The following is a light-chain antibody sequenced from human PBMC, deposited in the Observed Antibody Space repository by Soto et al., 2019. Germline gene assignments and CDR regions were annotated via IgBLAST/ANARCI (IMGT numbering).Light chain of an antibody. CDR1: QSVSSN. CDR3: QQYNNWPPIT. J-gene: IGKJ5*01. Sequence: EFVLTQSPGTLSLTPGERATLSCRASQSVSSNLAWYQQKPGQAPRLLIYGASTRATGIPARFSGSGSGTEFTLTISSLQSEDFAVYYCQQYNNWPPITFGQGTRLEI. CDR2: GAS. V-gene: IGKV3-15*01.